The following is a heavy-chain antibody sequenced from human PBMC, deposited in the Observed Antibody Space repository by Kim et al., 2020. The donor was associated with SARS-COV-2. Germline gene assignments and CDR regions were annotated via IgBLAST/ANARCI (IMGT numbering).Heavy chain of an antibody. CDR1: GGSISSSSYY. V-gene: IGHV4-39*01. D-gene: IGHD5-12*01. Sequence: SETLSLTCTVSGGSISSSSYYWGWIRQPPGKGLEWIGSIYYSGSTYYNPSLKSRVTISVDTSKNQFSLKLSSVTAADTAVYYCARIYQIRGYSGPRKNWYFDLWGRGTLVTVSS. J-gene: IGHJ2*01. CDR2: IYYSGST. CDR3: ARIYQIRGYSGPRKNWYFDL.